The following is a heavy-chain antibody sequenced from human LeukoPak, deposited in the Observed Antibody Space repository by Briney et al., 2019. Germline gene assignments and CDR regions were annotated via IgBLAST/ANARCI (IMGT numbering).Heavy chain of an antibody. CDR3: ARGPPLWFGEFPMDV. Sequence: SETLSLTCTVSGGSISSSSYYWGWIRQPPGKGLEWIGSIYYSGSTYYNPSLKSRVTISVDTSKNQFSLKLSSVTAADTAVYYCARGPPLWFGEFPMDVWGKGTTVTISS. V-gene: IGHV4-39*01. J-gene: IGHJ6*03. CDR1: GGSISSSSYY. CDR2: IYYSGST. D-gene: IGHD3-10*01.